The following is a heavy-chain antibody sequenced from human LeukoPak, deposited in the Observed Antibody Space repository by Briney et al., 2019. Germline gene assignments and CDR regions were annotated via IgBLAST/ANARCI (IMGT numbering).Heavy chain of an antibody. V-gene: IGHV4-30-4*01. D-gene: IGHD3-22*01. CDR3: ARDSSGYYYAY. CDR1: GGSISSGDYY. J-gene: IGHJ4*02. CDR2: IYYSGST. Sequence: SETLSLTCTVSGGSISSGDYYWSWIRQPPGKGLEWIGYIYYSGSTYYNPSLKSRVTISVDTSKSQFSLKLSSVTAADTAVCYCARDSSGYYYAYWGQGTLVTVSS.